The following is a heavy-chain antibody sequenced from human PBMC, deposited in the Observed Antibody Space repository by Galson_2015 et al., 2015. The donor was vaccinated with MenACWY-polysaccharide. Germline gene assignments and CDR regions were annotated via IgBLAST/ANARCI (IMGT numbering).Heavy chain of an antibody. CDR3: ALYSWNDKGGALDI. V-gene: IGHV3-48*01. Sequence: SLRLSCAASGFAFSGYGLNWVRQTPGKGLEWVSYIRNNRSTKYYADSVKGRFTISRDNAKKSLYSQMNSLRGEDTAVYYCALYSWNDKGGALDIWGRGTMVTVSS. J-gene: IGHJ3*02. CDR1: GFAFSGYG. CDR2: IRNNRSTK. D-gene: IGHD1-1*01.